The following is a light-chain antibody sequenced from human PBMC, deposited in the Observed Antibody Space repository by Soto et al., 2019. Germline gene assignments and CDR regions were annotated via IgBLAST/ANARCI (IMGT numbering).Light chain of an antibody. V-gene: IGKV3-20*01. J-gene: IGKJ1*01. CDR3: YQSGT. Sequence: EIVLTQSPGTLSLSPGERATLSCRASQSVSGNYLAWYQHRPGQAPRLLIYRASNRAVGIPDRFSGSGSGTDFAFTISRLEREDFAVYYCYQSGTFGQGTKVEIK. CDR2: RAS. CDR1: QSVSGNY.